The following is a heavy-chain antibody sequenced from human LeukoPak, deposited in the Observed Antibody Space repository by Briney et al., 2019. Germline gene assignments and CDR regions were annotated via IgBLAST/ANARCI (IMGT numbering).Heavy chain of an antibody. Sequence: GGSLRLSCAASGFTFSSFSMNWVRQAPGKGLEWLSYILHNSATIYYANSVKGRFTISRNNAKNSLYLQMNSLRAEDTAVYYCARAYYYGSGSYPDSWGQGTLVTVSS. J-gene: IGHJ5*01. V-gene: IGHV3-48*04. D-gene: IGHD3-10*01. CDR2: ILHNSATI. CDR1: GFTFSSFS. CDR3: ARAYYYGSGSYPDS.